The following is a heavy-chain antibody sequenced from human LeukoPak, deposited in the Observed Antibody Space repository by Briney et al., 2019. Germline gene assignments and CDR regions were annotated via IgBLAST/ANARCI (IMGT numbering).Heavy chain of an antibody. CDR3: ARGGYSGSYYPHYYYYMNV. D-gene: IGHD1-26*01. CDR2: ISGHGGIT. V-gene: IGHV3-23*01. J-gene: IGHJ6*03. CDR1: GFTFSSYA. Sequence: GGSLRLSCAASGFTFSSYAMSWVRQAPGKGLEWVSVISGHGGITYYADSVKGRFTISRDNSKNTLYLQMNSLRAEDTAVYYCARGGYSGSYYPHYYYYMNVWGKGTTVTVSS.